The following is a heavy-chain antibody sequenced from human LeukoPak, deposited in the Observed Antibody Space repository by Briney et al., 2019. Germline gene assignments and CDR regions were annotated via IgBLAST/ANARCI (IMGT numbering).Heavy chain of an antibody. V-gene: IGHV3-21*01. CDR1: GFTFSSYS. J-gene: IGHJ4*02. Sequence: GGSLRLSCAASGFTFSSYSMNWVRQAPGKGLECVSSISSSSSYIYYADSVKGRFTISRDNAKNSLYLQMNSLRADDTAVYYCARDGDAPMTDFDYWGQGTLVTVSS. D-gene: IGHD2-21*02. CDR2: ISSSSSYI. CDR3: ARDGDAPMTDFDY.